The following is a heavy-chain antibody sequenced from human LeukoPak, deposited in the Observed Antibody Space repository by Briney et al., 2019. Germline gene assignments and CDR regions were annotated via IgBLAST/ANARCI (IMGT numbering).Heavy chain of an antibody. D-gene: IGHD1-14*01. CDR3: ARWDRFHGV. Sequence: GVLRLSCAASGFTFSSYSMNWVRQAPGKGLEWVSSVSSSSSYIYYATSLKGRFTISRENAKTSLYLQMHSLGVENTAVYYCARWDRFHGVWGQGTLVTVSS. CDR1: GFTFSSYS. J-gene: IGHJ4*02. CDR2: VSSSSSYI. V-gene: IGHV3-21*01.